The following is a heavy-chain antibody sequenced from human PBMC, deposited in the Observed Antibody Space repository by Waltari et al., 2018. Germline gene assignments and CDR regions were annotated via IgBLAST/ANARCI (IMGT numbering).Heavy chain of an antibody. CDR1: GGSISSGSHY. CDR2: IYTSGST. J-gene: IGHJ6*02. V-gene: IGHV4-61*02. Sequence: QVQLQESGPGLVKPSQTLSLTCTVSGGSISSGSHYWSWTRQPAGKGLEWIGRIYTSGSTNSNPSLKSRVTISVDTSKNQFSLKLSSVTAADTAVYYCARDLWLSTGDYYYYGMDVWGQGTTVTVSS. CDR3: ARDLWLSTGDYYYYGMDV. D-gene: IGHD3-22*01.